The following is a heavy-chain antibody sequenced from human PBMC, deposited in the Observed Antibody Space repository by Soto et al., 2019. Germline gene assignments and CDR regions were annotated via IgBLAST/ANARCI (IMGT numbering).Heavy chain of an antibody. D-gene: IGHD3-10*01. CDR1: GFTFTNSA. CDR2: IVVGSGNT. V-gene: IGHV1-58*01. CDR3: ASPPYYSGSGHYFSYGMDV. Sequence: RASVKVSCKASGFTFTNSAVQWVRQARGQRLEWIGWIVVGSGNTNYAQKFQERVTFTRDTSTSTAYMELSSLRSEDTAVYYCASPPYYSGSGHYFSYGMDVWGQGTKVTVYS. J-gene: IGHJ6*02.